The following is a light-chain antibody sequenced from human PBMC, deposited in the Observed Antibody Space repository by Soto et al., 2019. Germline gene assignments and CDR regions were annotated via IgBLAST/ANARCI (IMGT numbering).Light chain of an antibody. V-gene: IGLV2-14*01. J-gene: IGLJ2*01. Sequence: QSALTQPASVSGSPGQSITISCTGTSSDIGSYNYVSWYQQHPGKAPKLMIYEVVNRPSGVSNRFSGSKSGNTASLTISGLQAEDVADYYCCSYTRSITRVFGGGSKLTV. CDR1: SSDIGSYNY. CDR3: CSYTRSITRV. CDR2: EVV.